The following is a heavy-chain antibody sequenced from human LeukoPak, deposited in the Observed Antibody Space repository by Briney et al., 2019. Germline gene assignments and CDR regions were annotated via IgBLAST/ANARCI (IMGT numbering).Heavy chain of an antibody. CDR1: GGSFSNYY. D-gene: IGHD1-7*01. Sequence: PSETLSLTCAVYGGSFSNYYWSRIRQPPGKGLEWIGEINDSGRTNYNPSLMSRVTVSVDTSKNQFSLRLTSVTATDMAVYYCARRWNYGRNYYIDVWGNGATVSVSS. CDR3: ARRWNYGRNYYIDV. J-gene: IGHJ6*03. V-gene: IGHV4-34*01. CDR2: INDSGRT.